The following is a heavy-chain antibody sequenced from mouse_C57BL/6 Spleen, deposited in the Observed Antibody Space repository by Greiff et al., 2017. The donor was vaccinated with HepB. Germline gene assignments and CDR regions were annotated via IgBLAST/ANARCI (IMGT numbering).Heavy chain of an antibody. CDR2: INPNNGGT. CDR3: ARGDPYEEYAMDY. V-gene: IGHV1-26*01. CDR1: GYTFTDYY. J-gene: IGHJ4*01. Sequence: EVQLQQSGPELVKPGASVKISCKASGYTFTDYYMNWVKQSHGKSLEWIGDINPNNGGTSYNQKFKGKATLTVDKSSSTAYMELRSLTSEDSAVYYCARGDPYEEYAMDYWGQGTSVTVSS. D-gene: IGHD2-3*01.